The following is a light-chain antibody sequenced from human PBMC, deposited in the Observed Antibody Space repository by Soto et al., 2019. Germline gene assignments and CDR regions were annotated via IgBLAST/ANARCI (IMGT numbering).Light chain of an antibody. CDR1: QSVSTW. CDR3: QQYDSGSIT. J-gene: IGKJ5*01. Sequence: DIPMTQSPCTLSSSVGDTVTVTFRASQSVSTWLAWYQQKPGKAPKVLIYDASSLESGVPTRFSGSGSGTGFTLTISSLQPDDFATYYCQQYDSGSITFGQGTRLEIK. V-gene: IGKV1-5*01. CDR2: DAS.